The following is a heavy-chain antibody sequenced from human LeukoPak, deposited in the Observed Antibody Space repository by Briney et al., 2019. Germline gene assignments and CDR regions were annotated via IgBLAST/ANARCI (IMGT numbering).Heavy chain of an antibody. V-gene: IGHV4-34*01. CDR1: GGSISSYY. J-gene: IGHJ6*03. CDR3: AGGSRYYYYYYYMDV. Sequence: SETLSLTCTVSGGSISSYYWSWIRQPPGKGLEWIGEINHSGSTNYNPSLKSRVTISVDTSKNQFSLKLSSVTAADTAVYYCAGGSRYYYYYYYMDVWGKGTTVTVSS. CDR2: INHSGST. D-gene: IGHD6-13*01.